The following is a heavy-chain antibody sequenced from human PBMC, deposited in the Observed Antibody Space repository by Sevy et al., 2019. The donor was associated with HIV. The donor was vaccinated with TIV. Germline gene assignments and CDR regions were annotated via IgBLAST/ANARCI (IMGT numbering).Heavy chain of an antibody. J-gene: IGHJ6*04. V-gene: IGHV3-7*01. CDR1: GFTFSSYW. CDR2: IKEDGSDK. Sequence: GGSLRLSCAASGFTFSSYWMNWVRQAPGKGLEWVANIKEDGSDKYYVDSLKGRFPISRDNAQNSLYMEMNSLSAEDTAVYYCARWDVWGKGTTVTVSS. CDR3: ARWDV.